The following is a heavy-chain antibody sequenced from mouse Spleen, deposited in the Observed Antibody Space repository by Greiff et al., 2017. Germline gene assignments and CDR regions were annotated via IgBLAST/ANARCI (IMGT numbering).Heavy chain of an antibody. D-gene: IGHD2-14*01. CDR3: ARGEARRDYAMDY. CDR1: GYTFTNYW. CDR2: IYPGGGYT. V-gene: IGHV1-63*02. J-gene: IGHJ4*01. Sequence: VQLQQSGAELVRPGTSVKISCKASGYTFTNYWLGWVKQRPGHGLEWIGDIYPGGGYTNYNEKFKGKATLTADTSSSTAYMQLSSLTSEDSAVYFCARGEARRDYAMDYWGQGTSVTVSS.